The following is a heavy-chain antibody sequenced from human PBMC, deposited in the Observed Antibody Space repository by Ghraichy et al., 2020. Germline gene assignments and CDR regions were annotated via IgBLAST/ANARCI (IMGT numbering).Heavy chain of an antibody. V-gene: IGHV3-69-1*01. Sequence: GGSLRLSCEASGFTFRDYNMNWVRQAPGKGLEWVASIICSDYLYYTDSVMGRFTISRDNSKNSLYLQMNRLRVEDTAVYYCARDASIACLLDSWGPGILVTVS. J-gene: IGHJ4*02. CDR1: GFTFRDYN. CDR3: ARDASIACLLDS. CDR2: IICSDYL. D-gene: IGHD2-21*01.